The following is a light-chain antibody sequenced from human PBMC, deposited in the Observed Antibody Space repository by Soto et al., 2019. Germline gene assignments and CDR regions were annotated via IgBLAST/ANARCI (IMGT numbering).Light chain of an antibody. CDR3: QQRTTWPLLWT. CDR1: QSVGSS. J-gene: IGKJ4*01. CDR2: DAS. Sequence: EIVLTQSPATLSLSPGERATLSCRASQSVGSSLAWYQQRPGQAPRLLIYDASNRAAGIPARFSGSGSGTDFTLTITSLEPEDFALYYCQQRTTWPLLWTCGGGTRVEIK. V-gene: IGKV3-11*01.